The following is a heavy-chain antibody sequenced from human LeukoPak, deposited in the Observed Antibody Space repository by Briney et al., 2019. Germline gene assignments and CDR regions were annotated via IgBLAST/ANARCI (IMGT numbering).Heavy chain of an antibody. CDR2: INPNSGGT. J-gene: IGHJ4*02. CDR1: GYTFTSYD. CDR3: AREAVAGLYYFDY. V-gene: IGHV1-2*02. Sequence: ASVKVSCKASGYTFTSYDINWVRQATGQGLEWMGWINPNSGGTNYAQKFQGRVTMTRDTSISTAYMELSRLRSDDTAVYYCAREAVAGLYYFDYWGQGTLVTVSS. D-gene: IGHD6-19*01.